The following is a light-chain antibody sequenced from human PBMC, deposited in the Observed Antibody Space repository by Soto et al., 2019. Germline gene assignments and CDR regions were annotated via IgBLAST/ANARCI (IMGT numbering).Light chain of an antibody. CDR3: QQGYDTPYN. CDR1: ETGFKY. V-gene: IGKV1-39*01. CDR2: APS. Sequence: DIQMTQSPSSLSASIGDRVTVTCLSSETGFKYVNWYQHQPVKAPKRLIYAPSNLQSGVPSRFSGSGSGTDFTLTISSLQPEEFGTYYCQQGYDTPYNVGLGSKLEIK. J-gene: IGKJ2*01.